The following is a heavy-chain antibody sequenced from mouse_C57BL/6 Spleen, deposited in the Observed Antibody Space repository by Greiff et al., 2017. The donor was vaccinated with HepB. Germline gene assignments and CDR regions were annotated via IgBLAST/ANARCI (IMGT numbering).Heavy chain of an antibody. Sequence: VQLQQSGAELVRPGTSVKVSCKASGYAFTNYLIEWVKQRPGQGLEWIGVINPGSGGTNYNEKFKGKATLTADKSSSTAYMQLSSLTSEDSAVYFCARINYYGSSYGDVWGTGTTVTVSS. CDR3: ARINYYGSSYGDV. CDR1: GYAFTNYL. J-gene: IGHJ1*03. CDR2: INPGSGGT. D-gene: IGHD1-1*01. V-gene: IGHV1-54*01.